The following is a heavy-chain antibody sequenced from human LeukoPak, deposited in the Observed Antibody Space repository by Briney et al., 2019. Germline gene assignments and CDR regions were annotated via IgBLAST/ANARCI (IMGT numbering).Heavy chain of an antibody. Sequence: GGSLRLSCAASGFTFSSYAMSWVRQAPGKGLEWVSSIGGSGGTTFYADSVKGRFTISRDNSKNTLVLQMSSLRAEDTAVYYCAKGYCASTTCYARFENWGQGTLVTVSS. V-gene: IGHV3-23*01. CDR1: GFTFSSYA. CDR2: IGGSGGTT. CDR3: AKGYCASTTCYARFEN. J-gene: IGHJ4*02. D-gene: IGHD2-2*01.